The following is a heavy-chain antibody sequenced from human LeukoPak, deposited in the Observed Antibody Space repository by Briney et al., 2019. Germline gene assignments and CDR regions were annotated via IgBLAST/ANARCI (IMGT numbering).Heavy chain of an antibody. CDR3: ARATNGVSMFDP. CDR2: ISSSSSYI. V-gene: IGHV3-21*01. Sequence: GGSLRLSCAASGFTFSSYSMNWVRQAPGKGLEWVSSISSSSSYIYYADSVKGRFTISRDNAKSSLYLQMNSLRAEDTAVYYCARATNGVSMFDPWGQGTLVTVSS. CDR1: GFTFSSYS. J-gene: IGHJ5*02. D-gene: IGHD5-24*01.